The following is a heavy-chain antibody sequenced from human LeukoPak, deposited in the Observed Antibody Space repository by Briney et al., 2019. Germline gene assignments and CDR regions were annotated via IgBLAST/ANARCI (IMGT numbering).Heavy chain of an antibody. D-gene: IGHD4-17*01. Sequence: ASVKVSCKASGYTFSSYGITWVRQAPGQGLEWMGWISAYNGNTNYVQKLQGRVTMTTDTSTSTAYMELRSLRSDDTATYFCARDLGDDLTTVTSGNWFDPWGQGTLVTVSS. J-gene: IGHJ5*02. CDR3: ARDLGDDLTTVTSGNWFDP. CDR2: ISAYNGNT. V-gene: IGHV1-18*01. CDR1: GYTFSSYG.